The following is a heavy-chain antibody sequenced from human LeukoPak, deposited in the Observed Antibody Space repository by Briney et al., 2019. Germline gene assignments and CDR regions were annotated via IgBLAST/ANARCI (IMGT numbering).Heavy chain of an antibody. Sequence: GGSLRLSCAASGFTFNNYAMSWVRQAPGKGLELVANIKQDRSEKYYVDSVKGRFTISRDNAKNSLYLQMNSLRAEDTAVYYCARLREIPVFGVVTKSTSYFDYWGQGTLVTVSS. CDR3: ARLREIPVFGVVTKSTSYFDY. D-gene: IGHD3-3*01. V-gene: IGHV3-7*01. CDR2: IKQDRSEK. J-gene: IGHJ4*02. CDR1: GFTFNNYA.